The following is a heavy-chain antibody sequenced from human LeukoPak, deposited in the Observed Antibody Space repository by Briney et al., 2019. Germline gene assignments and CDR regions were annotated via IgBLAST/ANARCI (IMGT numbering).Heavy chain of an antibody. Sequence: SETLSLTCTVSGGSISSSSYYWGWIRQPPGKGLEWIGSIYYSGSTYYNPSLKSRFTISVDTSKNQCSLKLSSVTAADTAVYYCARYGDDCSGGSCYVAYWGQGTLVTVSS. CDR1: GGSISSSSYY. V-gene: IGHV4-39*01. D-gene: IGHD2-15*01. CDR2: IYYSGST. CDR3: ARYGDDCSGGSCYVAY. J-gene: IGHJ4*02.